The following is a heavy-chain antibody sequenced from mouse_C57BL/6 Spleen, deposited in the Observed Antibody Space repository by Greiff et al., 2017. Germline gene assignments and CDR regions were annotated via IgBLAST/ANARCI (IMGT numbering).Heavy chain of an antibody. J-gene: IGHJ2*01. CDR2: IYPRSGNT. CDR3: ATYYSNYFDY. Sequence: VQLQQSGAELARPGASVKLSCKASGYTFTSYGISWVKQRTGQGLEWIGEIYPRSGNTYYNEKLKGKATLTADKSSSTAYMELRSLTSEDSAVYFCATYYSNYFDYWGQGTTLTVSS. CDR1: GYTFTSYG. V-gene: IGHV1-81*01. D-gene: IGHD2-5*01.